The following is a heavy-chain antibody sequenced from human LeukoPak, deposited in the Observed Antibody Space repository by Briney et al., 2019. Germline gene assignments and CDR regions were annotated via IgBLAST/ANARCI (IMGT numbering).Heavy chain of an antibody. CDR2: IYYSAST. CDR3: ARGVGAFDY. D-gene: IGHD1-26*01. Sequence: SQTLSLTCTVSGGSISSGDNYWSWIRQPPGKGLEWIGYIYYSASTYYNPTLKSRVTISVDTSKNQFSLRLSSVTAADTAVYYCARGVGAFDYWGQGTLVTVSS. V-gene: IGHV4-30-4*01. CDR1: GGSISSGDNY. J-gene: IGHJ4*02.